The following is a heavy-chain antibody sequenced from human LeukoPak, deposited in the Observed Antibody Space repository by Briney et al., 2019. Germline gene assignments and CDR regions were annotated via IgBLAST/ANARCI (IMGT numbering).Heavy chain of an antibody. CDR2: ISGGGGDK. CDR3: AKDGVYSGSYYEDY. V-gene: IGHV3-23*01. Sequence: GGSLRLSCSASGFTFTTYAMTWVRQAPGKGLEWVSSISGGGGDKSYADSVKGRFIISRDNSKNTMYLQMNSLRDEDTAVYYCAKDGVYSGSYYEDYWGQGTLVTVSS. CDR1: GFTFTTYA. D-gene: IGHD3-10*01. J-gene: IGHJ4*02.